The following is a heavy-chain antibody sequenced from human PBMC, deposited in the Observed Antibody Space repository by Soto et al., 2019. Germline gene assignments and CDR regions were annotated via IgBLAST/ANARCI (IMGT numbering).Heavy chain of an antibody. CDR3: ASEIDATTATSLDY. J-gene: IGHJ4*02. CDR2: INADNGNT. D-gene: IGHD4-17*01. CDR1: GYTFSGSV. Sequence: QVQLVQSWAEVKKPGASVKVCCKASGYTFSGSVMHWVRQAPGQGLEWLGWINADNGNTKYSQKFQGRVTMTWDTSAGTAYMELSRLRSADTAIYYCASEIDATTATSLDYWGEGTLVTVSS. V-gene: IGHV1-3*01.